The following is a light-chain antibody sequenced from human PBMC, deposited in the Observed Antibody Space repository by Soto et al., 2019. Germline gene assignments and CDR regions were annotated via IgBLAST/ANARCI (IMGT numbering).Light chain of an antibody. J-gene: IGKJ5*01. V-gene: IGKV3-11*01. CDR1: RSVSSY. CDR2: DAS. Sequence: EIVLTQSPATLSLSPGARATLPCRASRSVSSYLAWYQQKPGQAHRLLIYDASNRATGIPARFSGSGSGTDFTLTISSLEPEDFAVYYCQQRSNWPPITFGQGTRLEIK. CDR3: QQRSNWPPIT.